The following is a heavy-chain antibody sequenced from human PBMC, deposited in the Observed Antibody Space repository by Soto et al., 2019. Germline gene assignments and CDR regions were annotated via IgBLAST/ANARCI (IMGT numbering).Heavy chain of an antibody. J-gene: IGHJ6*02. CDR2: IYYTGTT. V-gene: IGHV4-31*03. CDR1: GSSSSTGGHY. D-gene: IGHD1-7*01. CDR3: ASGNWNSDHDGIDA. Sequence: PSQTLSLNCTVSGSSSSTGGHYWSCIRQQPGKGLEWIGYIYYTGTTYYNPSLKSRVTISLDPSKNHFSLKLTSVTAADTASYYCASGNWNSDHDGIDALVQGPMVT.